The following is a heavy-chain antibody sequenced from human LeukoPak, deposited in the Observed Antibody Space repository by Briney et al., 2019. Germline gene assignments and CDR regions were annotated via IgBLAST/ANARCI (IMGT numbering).Heavy chain of an antibody. CDR3: ARRRGGFGEGEFIY. V-gene: IGHV4-4*09. CDR2: VHSSGTP. CDR1: GASMSGFY. Sequence: SETLSLTCTVSGASMSGFYWTWIRQPPGKGLEWIGHVHSSGTPTYTPSLKSRVTMSIDTSKNQFSLSLSSATAADTAFSYCARRRGGFGEGEFIYWGQGALVTVSS. D-gene: IGHD3-16*01. J-gene: IGHJ4*02.